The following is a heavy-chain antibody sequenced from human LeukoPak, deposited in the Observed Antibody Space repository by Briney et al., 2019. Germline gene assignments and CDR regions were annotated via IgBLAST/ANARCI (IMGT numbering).Heavy chain of an antibody. CDR1: GFTFSSYP. CDR2: ISGSGGST. J-gene: IGHJ4*02. V-gene: IGHV3-23*01. Sequence: AGSLSLSCAASGFTFSSYPMSWVRQAPGKGLEWFSAISGSGGSTYYAGSVKGWFTISRDNSKNTLYLQMNSLRAEDTAVYYCSKDRAPFFDYWGQGTLVTVSS. CDR3: SKDRAPFFDY.